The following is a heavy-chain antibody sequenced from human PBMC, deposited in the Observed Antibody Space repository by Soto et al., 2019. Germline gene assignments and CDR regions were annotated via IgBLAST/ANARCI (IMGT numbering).Heavy chain of an antibody. J-gene: IGHJ6*02. CDR3: ARGFYDSSGYYSRPASLNYYYYYGMDV. Sequence: SVKVSCKASGGTFSSYAISWVRQAPGQGLEWMGGIIPIFGTANYAQKFQGRVTITADESTSTAYMELSSLRSEDTAVYYCARGFYDSSGYYSRPASLNYYYYYGMDVWGQGTTVTVSS. CDR2: IIPIFGTA. D-gene: IGHD3-22*01. V-gene: IGHV1-69*13. CDR1: GGTFSSYA.